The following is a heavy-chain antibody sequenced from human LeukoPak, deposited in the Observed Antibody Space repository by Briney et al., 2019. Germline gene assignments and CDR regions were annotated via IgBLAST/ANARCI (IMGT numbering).Heavy chain of an antibody. V-gene: IGHV4-59*01. CDR2: IYYSGST. J-gene: IGHJ4*02. CDR1: GGSISSYY. CDR3: ARGSPYSSSFCFDY. D-gene: IGHD6-6*01. Sequence: SETLSLTCTVSGGSISSYYWSWIRQPPGKGLEWIGYIYYSGSTNYNPSLKSRVTISVDTSKNQFSLKLSSVTAADTAVYYCARGSPYSSSFCFDYWGQGTLVTVPS.